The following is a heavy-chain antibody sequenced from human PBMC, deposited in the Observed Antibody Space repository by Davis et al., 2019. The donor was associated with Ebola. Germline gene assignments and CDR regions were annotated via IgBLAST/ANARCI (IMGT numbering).Heavy chain of an antibody. J-gene: IGHJ4*02. V-gene: IGHV3-74*01. D-gene: IGHD1-14*01. Sequence: PGGSLRLSCAASGFTFSNYIMSWVRQSPGKGLVWVSRINSDGSFTSYADSVKGRFTISRDNAKNTLYLQMNSLRAEDTALYYCARSTGQPDYWGPGSLVTVSS. CDR2: INSDGSFT. CDR3: ARSTGQPDY. CDR1: GFTFSNYI.